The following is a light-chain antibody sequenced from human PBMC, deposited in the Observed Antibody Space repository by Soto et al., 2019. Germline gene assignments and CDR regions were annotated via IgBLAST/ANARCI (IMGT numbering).Light chain of an antibody. V-gene: IGLV2-8*01. CDR1: SSDVGGYNY. J-gene: IGLJ2*01. Sequence: QSALTQPPSASGSPGQSVTISCTGTSSDVGGYNYVSWYQQHPGKAPKLMIYEVSKRPSGVPGRFSGSKSGNTASLTVSGLQVEDEDDYYRSLYAGRNNVVFGGGTKLTVL. CDR3: SLYAGRNNVV. CDR2: EVS.